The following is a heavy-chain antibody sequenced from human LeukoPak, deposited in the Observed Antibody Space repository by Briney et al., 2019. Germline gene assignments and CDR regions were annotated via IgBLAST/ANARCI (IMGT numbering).Heavy chain of an antibody. CDR1: GFTFSTYS. CDR3: ARGERGSSYGALDH. D-gene: IGHD5-18*01. CDR2: ISSTSSHI. V-gene: IGHV3-21*01. Sequence: PGGSLRLSCTASGFTFSTYSLNWVRQAPGKGLEWVSFISSTSSHICYADSVKGRLTISRDNAKNSLYLQMSSLRAEDTAVYYCARGERGSSYGALDHWGQGALVTVSS. J-gene: IGHJ4*02.